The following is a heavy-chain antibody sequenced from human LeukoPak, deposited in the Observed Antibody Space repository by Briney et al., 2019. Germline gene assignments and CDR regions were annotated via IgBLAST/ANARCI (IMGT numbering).Heavy chain of an antibody. CDR3: ARTVPGHPDDYFDY. J-gene: IGHJ4*02. CDR1: GFTFSSYA. V-gene: IGHV3-7*01. CDR2: MNQDGSAI. D-gene: IGHD6-19*01. Sequence: GRSLRLSCAASGFTFSSYAMHWVRQAPGKGLERVAHMNQDGSAIYSIDSVKGRFTISRGNDKNSLYLHMSGLTVADTAVYYCARTVPGHPDDYFDYWGQGTLVTVSS.